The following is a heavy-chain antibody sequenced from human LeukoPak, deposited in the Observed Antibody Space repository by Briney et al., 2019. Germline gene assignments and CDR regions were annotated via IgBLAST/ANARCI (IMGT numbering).Heavy chain of an antibody. CDR1: GGTFSSYA. V-gene: IGHV1-69*06. D-gene: IGHD6-6*01. CDR3: ATGGGAFYEYSSSSVYGDYETLGY. J-gene: IGHJ4*02. Sequence: SVKVSCKASGGTFSSYAISWVRQAPGQGLEWMGGIIPIFGTANYAQKFQGRVTITADKSTSTAYMELSSLRSEDTAVYYCATGGGAFYEYSSSSVYGDYETLGYWGQGTLVTVSS. CDR2: IIPIFGTA.